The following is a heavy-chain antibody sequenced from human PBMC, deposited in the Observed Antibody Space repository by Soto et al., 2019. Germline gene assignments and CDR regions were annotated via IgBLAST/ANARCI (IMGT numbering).Heavy chain of an antibody. D-gene: IGHD7-27*01. CDR3: ASSLLTPFDY. V-gene: IGHV3-74*01. CDR1: GFTFNSYW. CDR2: INSDGSST. J-gene: IGHJ4*02. Sequence: GVLRLSCAASGFTFNSYWIHWVRQAPGKGLVWVSRINSDGSSTSYADSVKGRFTISRDNAKNTLYLQMNSLRAEDTAVYYCASSLLTPFDYWGQGTLVTVSS.